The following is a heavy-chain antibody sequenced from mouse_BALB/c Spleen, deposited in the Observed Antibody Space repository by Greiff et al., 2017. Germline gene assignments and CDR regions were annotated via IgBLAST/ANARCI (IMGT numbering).Heavy chain of an antibody. V-gene: IGHV6-6*02. Sequence: EVKLVESGGGLVQPGGSMKLSCVASGFTFSNYWMNWVRQSPEKGLEWVAEIRLKSNNYATHYAESVKGRFTISRDDSKSSVYLQMNNLRAEDTGIYYCTRGYQSSYWGQGTSVTVSS. CDR3: TRGYQSSY. CDR1: GFTFSNYW. CDR2: IRLKSNNYAT. D-gene: IGHD2-2*01. J-gene: IGHJ4*01.